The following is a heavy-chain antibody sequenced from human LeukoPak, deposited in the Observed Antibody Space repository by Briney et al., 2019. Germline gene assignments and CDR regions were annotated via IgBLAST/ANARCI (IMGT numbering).Heavy chain of an antibody. CDR1: GDTFTRNS. CDR3: ARNSNWFDP. CDR2: ISTYNGNT. Sequence: ASVTVSCKASGDTFTRNSISWVRQAPRHGLERMGWISTYNGNTNSAQILQGRVTMTTDTSTSTAYMDLRSLRSDDTAVYYCARNSNWFDPWGQGTLVTVSS. J-gene: IGHJ5*02. V-gene: IGHV1-18*01.